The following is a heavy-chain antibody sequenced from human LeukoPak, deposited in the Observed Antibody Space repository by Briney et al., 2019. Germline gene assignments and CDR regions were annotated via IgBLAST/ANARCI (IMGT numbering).Heavy chain of an antibody. CDR3: AHRARGDTFDY. D-gene: IGHD3-10*01. V-gene: IGHV2-5*02. Sequence: SGPTLVNPTQTLTLTCTFSGFSLRTSGVGVGWIRQPPGKALECLALIYWDDDKHSSPSLKSRLTITKDTSKKQVVLTMTNMDPVDTATYYCAHRARGDTFDYWGQGTLVTVSS. CDR2: IYWDDDK. CDR1: GFSLRTSGVG. J-gene: IGHJ4*02.